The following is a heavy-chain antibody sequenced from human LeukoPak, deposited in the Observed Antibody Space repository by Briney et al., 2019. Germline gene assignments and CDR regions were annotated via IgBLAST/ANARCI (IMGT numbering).Heavy chain of an antibody. V-gene: IGHV3-23*01. D-gene: IGHD3-22*01. CDR1: GFTFSSYA. Sequence: RSGGSLRLSCAASGFTFSSYAMSWVRQAPGKGLEWVSAISGSGGSTYYADSVKGRFTISRDNSKNTLYLQMNSLRAEDTAVYYCAKDRNYYDSSGYYQNWGQGTLVTVSS. CDR3: AKDRNYYDSSGYYQN. CDR2: ISGSGGST. J-gene: IGHJ4*02.